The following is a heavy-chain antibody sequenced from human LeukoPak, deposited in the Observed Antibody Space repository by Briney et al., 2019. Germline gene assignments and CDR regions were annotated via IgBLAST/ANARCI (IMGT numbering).Heavy chain of an antibody. CDR2: IYYSGST. J-gene: IGHJ3*02. CDR3: ARAITDADAFDI. CDR1: GGSISSGSYY. Sequence: PSETLSLTCTVSGGSISSGSYYWSWIRQHPGKGLEWIGYIYYSGSTYYNPSLKSRVIISVDTSKNQFSLKLSSVTAADTAVYYCARAITDADAFDIWGLGTMVTVSS. D-gene: IGHD1-20*01. V-gene: IGHV4-31*03.